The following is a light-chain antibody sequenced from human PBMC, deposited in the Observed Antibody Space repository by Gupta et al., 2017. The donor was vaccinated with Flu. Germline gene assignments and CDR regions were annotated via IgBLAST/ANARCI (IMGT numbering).Light chain of an antibody. V-gene: IGLV3-19*01. Sequence: GETVRITSQGDSIRNYYANWYQQKPGQAPILVLYGKDNRHAGSPDRFCGSRSGNTAAVLITASQAEDEDDYYCNCQDSSNNDVVFGGGTKLTVL. J-gene: IGLJ2*01. CDR3: NCQDSSNNDVV. CDR2: GKD. CDR1: SIRNYY.